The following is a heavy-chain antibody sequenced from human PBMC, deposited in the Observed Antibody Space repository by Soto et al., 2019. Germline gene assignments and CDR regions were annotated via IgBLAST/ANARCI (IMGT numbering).Heavy chain of an antibody. CDR2: IYWNDDK. CDR3: AHSDGGYEIIYFDF. J-gene: IGHJ4*02. D-gene: IGHD5-12*01. V-gene: IGHV2-5*01. Sequence: QITLKESGPTLVRPTQTLTLTCTFSGFSLSTAGVAVGWIRQPPGGALEWLALIYWNDDKRFSPSLKTRLTITGDTSKNQVVLSLTNMDPGDTATYFCAHSDGGYEIIYFDFWGQGSPVTVSS. CDR1: GFSLSTAGVA.